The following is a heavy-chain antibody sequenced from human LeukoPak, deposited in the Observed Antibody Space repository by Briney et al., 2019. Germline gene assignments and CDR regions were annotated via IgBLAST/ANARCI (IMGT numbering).Heavy chain of an antibody. CDR1: GGSISSGDHY. V-gene: IGHV4-30-4*08. D-gene: IGHD4-17*01. CDR3: ARDRPDGELDY. Sequence: SQTLSLTCTVSGGSISSGDHYWSWIRQPPGKGLEWIGYIYYSGSTYYNPSLKSRVTISVDTSKNQFSLKLSSVTAADTAVYYCARDRPDGELDYWGQGTLVTVSS. CDR2: IYYSGST. J-gene: IGHJ4*02.